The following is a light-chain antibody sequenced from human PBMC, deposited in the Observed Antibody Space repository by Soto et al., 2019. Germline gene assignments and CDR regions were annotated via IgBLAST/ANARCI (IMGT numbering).Light chain of an antibody. CDR3: QQHENYLT. CDR2: KAS. J-gene: IGKJ1*01. Sequence: DLQMTQYPSHQSASVDDTFTIXRTASQNINRWLAWYQQKPGKAPXLLIYKASSLEDGVPSRFSGSGSGTEFTLTISSLQPDDFATYYCQQHENYLTFGQGTKVDI. V-gene: IGKV1-5*03. CDR1: QNINRW.